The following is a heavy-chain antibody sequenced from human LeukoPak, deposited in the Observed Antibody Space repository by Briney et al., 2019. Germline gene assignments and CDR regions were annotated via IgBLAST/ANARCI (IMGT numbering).Heavy chain of an antibody. V-gene: IGHV3-74*01. CDR1: GFTLSSYW. CDR3: TRDRGSSGWSDY. J-gene: IGHJ4*02. D-gene: IGHD6-19*01. CDR2: IKSDGSST. Sequence: PGGSLRLSCAASGFTLSSYWMHWVRQAPGKGLVWVSRIKSDGSSTYYADSVKGRFTISRDNAKNTLYLQMNSLRAEDTAVYYCTRDRGSSGWSDYWGQGTLVTVSS.